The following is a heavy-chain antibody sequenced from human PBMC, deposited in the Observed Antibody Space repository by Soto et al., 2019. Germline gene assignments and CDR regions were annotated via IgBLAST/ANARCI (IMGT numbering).Heavy chain of an antibody. D-gene: IGHD3-22*01. CDR2: FDPEDGET. CDR1: GYTLTELP. Sequence: ASVKVSCKVSGYTLTELPMHWVRQAPGKGLEWMGGFDPEDGETIYAQKFQGRVTMTEDTSTDTAYMELSSLRSEDTAVYYCATAYYDSSGYYPRPKYYFDYWGQGTLVTSPQ. V-gene: IGHV1-24*01. CDR3: ATAYYDSSGYYPRPKYYFDY. J-gene: IGHJ4*02.